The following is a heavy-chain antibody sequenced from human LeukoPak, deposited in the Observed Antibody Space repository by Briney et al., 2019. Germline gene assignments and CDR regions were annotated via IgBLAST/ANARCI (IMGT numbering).Heavy chain of an antibody. V-gene: IGHV3-7*01. CDR2: IGEDGSEK. J-gene: IGHJ6*03. D-gene: IGHD3-3*01. CDR3: ARLNYDFWSGVWEGYYMDV. Sequence: GGSLRLSCAASGFTFSSYWMTWVRQAPGKGPEWVANIGEDGSEKYYVDFVKGRFTISRDNAKNSLYLQVNSLRAEDTAVYYCARLNYDFWSGVWEGYYMDVWGKGTTVTVSS. CDR1: GFTFSSYW.